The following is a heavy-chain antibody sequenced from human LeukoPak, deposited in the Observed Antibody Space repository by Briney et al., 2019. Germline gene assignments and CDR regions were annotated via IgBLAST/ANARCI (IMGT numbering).Heavy chain of an antibody. CDR3: AKSTRAVMAMMDV. CDR2: ISSSTTYI. D-gene: IGHD3-16*01. J-gene: IGHJ6*04. Sequence: GGSLRLSCAASGFTFSNYSMNWVRQAPGKGLEWVSSISSSTTYIYHTDSLKGRFTISRDNAKNSLFLQMNSLIAEDTAVYFCAKSTRAVMAMMDVWGKGTTVTVSS. V-gene: IGHV3-21*01. CDR1: GFTFSNYS.